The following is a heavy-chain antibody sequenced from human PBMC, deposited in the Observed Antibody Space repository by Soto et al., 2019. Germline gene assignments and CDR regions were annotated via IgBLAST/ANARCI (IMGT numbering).Heavy chain of an antibody. CDR2: IYHSGST. D-gene: IGHD3-16*02. CDR1: GGSISSGGYS. J-gene: IGHJ6*02. CDR3: ARVGVKDGNYYYYGMDV. Sequence: QLQLQESGSGLVKPSQTLSLTCAVSGGSISSGGYSWSWIRQPPGQGLEWIGYIYHSGSTYYNPSLKSRVTISVDRSKNQLSLKLSSVTAADTAVYYCARVGVKDGNYYYYGMDVWGQGTAVTVSS. V-gene: IGHV4-30-2*01.